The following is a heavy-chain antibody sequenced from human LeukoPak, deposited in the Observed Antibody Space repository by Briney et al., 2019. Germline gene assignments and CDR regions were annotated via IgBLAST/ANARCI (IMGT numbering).Heavy chain of an antibody. J-gene: IGHJ4*02. Sequence: GGSLRLSCAASGFTFSSYSMNWVRQAPGKGLEWVSSISSSSSYIYYADSVKGRFTISRDNAKKSLYLHMNSLRAADPAVYYCARGVYGDYYFDYWGPGTLVTVSS. CDR2: ISSSSSYI. CDR1: GFTFSSYS. V-gene: IGHV3-21*01. CDR3: ARGVYGDYYFDY. D-gene: IGHD4-17*01.